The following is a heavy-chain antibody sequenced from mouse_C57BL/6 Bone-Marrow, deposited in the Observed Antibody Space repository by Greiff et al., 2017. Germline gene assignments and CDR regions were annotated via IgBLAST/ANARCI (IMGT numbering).Heavy chain of an antibody. V-gene: IGHV1-59*01. CDR1: GYTFTGYW. CDR2: IDPSDSYT. J-gene: IGHJ4*01. Sequence: QVQLQQSGAELMKPGASVKLSCKATGYTFTGYWMHWVKQRPGQGLEWIGVIDPSDSYTNYNQKFKGKATLTVDTSSSTAYMQLSSLTSEDSAVYYCARGVITPWGQGTSVTVSS. D-gene: IGHD1-1*01. CDR3: ARGVITP.